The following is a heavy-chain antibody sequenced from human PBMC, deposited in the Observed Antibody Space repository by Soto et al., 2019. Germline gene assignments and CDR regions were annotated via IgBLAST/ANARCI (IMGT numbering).Heavy chain of an antibody. V-gene: IGHV3-48*02. CDR2: ISSSSSTI. CDR1: GFTFSSYS. Sequence: LSLTCAASGFTFSSYSMNWVRQAPGKGLEWVSYISSSSSTIYYADSVKGRFTISRDNAKNSLYLQMNSLRDEDTAVYYCARDIKLWFGESNPEHYFDYWGQGTLVTVSS. J-gene: IGHJ4*02. CDR3: ARDIKLWFGESNPEHYFDY. D-gene: IGHD3-10*01.